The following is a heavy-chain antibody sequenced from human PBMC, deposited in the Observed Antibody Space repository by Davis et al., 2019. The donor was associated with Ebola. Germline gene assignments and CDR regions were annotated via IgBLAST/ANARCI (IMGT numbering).Heavy chain of an antibody. CDR2: ISTYNYNT. D-gene: IGHD5-18*01. V-gene: IGHV1-18*01. Sequence: ASVKVSCKASGYTFTSYGISWVRQAPGQGLEWMGWISTYNYNTNYAQNFQDRVTMTTDTSTNTAYLELRNLRFGDTAVYYCARIWLTTGYIGYFDSWGQGTLVVVSS. J-gene: IGHJ4*02. CDR3: ARIWLTTGYIGYFDS. CDR1: GYTFTSYG.